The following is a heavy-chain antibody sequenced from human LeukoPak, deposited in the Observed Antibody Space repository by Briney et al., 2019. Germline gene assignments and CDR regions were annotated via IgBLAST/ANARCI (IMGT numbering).Heavy chain of an antibody. CDR1: GYTFTSYA. J-gene: IGHJ5*02. CDR2: IIPFFGTA. CDR3: ARSDSRYVDIVATINWFDP. Sequence: GASVKVSCKASGYTFTSYAISWVRQAPGQGLEWMGGIIPFFGTAKFAQKFQGRVTITADKSTSTAYMELSSLRSEDTAVYYCARSDSRYVDIVATINWFDPWGQGTLVTVSS. V-gene: IGHV1-69*06. D-gene: IGHD5-12*01.